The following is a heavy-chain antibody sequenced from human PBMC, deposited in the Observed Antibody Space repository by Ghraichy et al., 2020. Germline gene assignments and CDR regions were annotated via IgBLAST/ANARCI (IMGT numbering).Heavy chain of an antibody. V-gene: IGHV3-74*01. D-gene: IGHD2-21*01. CDR1: GFTFSDSW. Sequence: GGSLRLSCVASGFTFSDSWMHWVRQAPGKGLVWVSRINPDATDTTYADSVKGRFTISRDNAKNRLYMQMNSLRVEDTAVVKDHGDSHSPGDDFEFWGQGSLVTVSS. J-gene: IGHJ4*02. CDR3: HGDSHSPGDDFEF. CDR2: INPDATDT.